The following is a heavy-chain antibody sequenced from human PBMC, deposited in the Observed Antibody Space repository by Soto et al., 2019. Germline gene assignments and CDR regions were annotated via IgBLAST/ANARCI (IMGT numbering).Heavy chain of an antibody. Sequence: QVQLVQSGAEVKKPGASVKVSCKASGYTFTSYAMHWVRQAPGQRLEWMGWINAGNGNTKYSQKFQGRVTITRDTSASTAYMELSSLRSEHTAVHYCARTNGNYYDSCGSLYYYYGMDVWGQGTPVTVSS. CDR2: INAGNGNT. CDR1: GYTFTSYA. V-gene: IGHV1-3*01. D-gene: IGHD3-22*01. J-gene: IGHJ6*02. CDR3: ARTNGNYYDSCGSLYYYYGMDV.